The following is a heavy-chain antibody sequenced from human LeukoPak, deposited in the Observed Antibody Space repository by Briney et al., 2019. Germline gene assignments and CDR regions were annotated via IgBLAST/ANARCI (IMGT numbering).Heavy chain of an antibody. CDR3: AKDFYPHLLYQPLLSFDY. CDR1: GFTFSSYA. D-gene: IGHD2-2*01. J-gene: IGHJ4*02. CDR2: ISGSGGST. Sequence: PGGSLRLSCAASGFTFSSYAMSWVRQAPGKGLEWVSAISGSGGSTYYADSVKGRFTISRDNSKNTLYLQMNSLRAEDTAVYYCAKDFYPHLLYQPLLSFDYWGQGTLVTVSS. V-gene: IGHV3-23*01.